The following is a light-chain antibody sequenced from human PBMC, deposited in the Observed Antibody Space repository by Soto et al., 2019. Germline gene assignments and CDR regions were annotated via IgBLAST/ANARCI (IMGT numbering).Light chain of an antibody. Sequence: DIQMTQSPSSLSASVGDRVTITCQASQDISNYLDWYQQKPGKAPMLLIYDASNLETGVPSRFRGSGTGTHFTFTISSLQPEDIATYYCQQYDNRPPTFGPGTKVDIK. CDR2: DAS. CDR3: QQYDNRPPT. V-gene: IGKV1-33*01. CDR1: QDISNY. J-gene: IGKJ3*01.